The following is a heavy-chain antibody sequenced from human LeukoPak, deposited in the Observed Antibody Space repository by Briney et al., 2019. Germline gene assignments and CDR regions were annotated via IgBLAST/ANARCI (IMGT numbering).Heavy chain of an antibody. CDR3: ARQGARFLEWLLPYYFDY. D-gene: IGHD3-3*01. J-gene: IGHJ4*02. CDR2: IYYSGST. V-gene: IGHV4-39*01. Sequence: SETLSLTCTLSGGSISSSSYYWGWLRQPPGKGLEWIGSIYYSGSTYYNPSLKSRVTISVDTSKNQFSLKLSSVTAADTAVYYCARQGARFLEWLLPYYFDYWGQGTLVTVSS. CDR1: GGSISSSSYY.